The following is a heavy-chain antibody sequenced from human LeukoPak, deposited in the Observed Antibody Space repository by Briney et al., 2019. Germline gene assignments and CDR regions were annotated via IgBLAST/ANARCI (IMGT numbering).Heavy chain of an antibody. J-gene: IGHJ3*02. CDR2: IYTSGST. D-gene: IGHD2-15*01. Sequence: TETLSLTCTVSGGSISSSSYYWGWIRQPPGKGLEWIGSIYTSGSTNYNPSLKSRVTISVDTSKNQFSLKLSSVTAADTAVYYCARGPDIVVVVAATPAFDIWGQGTMVTVSS. V-gene: IGHV4-39*07. CDR1: GGSISSSSYY. CDR3: ARGPDIVVVVAATPAFDI.